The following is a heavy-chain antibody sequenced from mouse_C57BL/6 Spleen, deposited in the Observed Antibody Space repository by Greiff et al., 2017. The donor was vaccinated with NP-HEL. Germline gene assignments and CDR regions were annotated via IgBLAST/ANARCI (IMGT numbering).Heavy chain of an antibody. V-gene: IGHV1-80*01. Sequence: VQLQESGAELVKPGASVKISCKASGYAFSSYWMNWVKQRPGKGLEWIGQIYPGDGDTNYNGKFKGKATLTADKSSSTAYMQLSSLTSEDSAVYFCARSDGYYCGYFDYWGQGTTLTVSS. J-gene: IGHJ2*01. CDR1: GYAFSSYW. CDR3: ARSDGYYCGYFDY. CDR2: IYPGDGDT. D-gene: IGHD2-3*01.